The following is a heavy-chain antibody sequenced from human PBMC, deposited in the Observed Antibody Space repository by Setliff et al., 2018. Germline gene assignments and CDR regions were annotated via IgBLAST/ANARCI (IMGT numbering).Heavy chain of an antibody. CDR2: FSGSNEYI. D-gene: IGHD2-15*01. V-gene: IGHV3-21*01. J-gene: IGHJ1*01. CDR3: ARASLGKFGSAVEYFHH. Sequence: GGSLRLSCVVSGVVFRNYHLNWVRQTPEKGLEWVSSFSGSNEYIKYADSVKGRFTISRDSAENAVYLQMNNLSAEDTAVYYCARASLGKFGSAVEYFHHWGQGTLVTVSS. CDR1: GVVFRNYH.